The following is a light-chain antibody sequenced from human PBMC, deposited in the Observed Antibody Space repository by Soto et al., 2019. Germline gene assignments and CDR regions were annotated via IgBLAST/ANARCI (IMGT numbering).Light chain of an antibody. CDR2: DAS. Sequence: DIQMTQSPSTLSASVGDRVTITCRASQSISSWLVWYQQKPGKAPKLLIYDASSLESGVPSRFSDSGSGTEFTLTISSLQPDDFATYYCQQYNSLAFGQGTKVEIK. CDR3: QQYNSLA. V-gene: IGKV1-5*01. CDR1: QSISSW. J-gene: IGKJ1*01.